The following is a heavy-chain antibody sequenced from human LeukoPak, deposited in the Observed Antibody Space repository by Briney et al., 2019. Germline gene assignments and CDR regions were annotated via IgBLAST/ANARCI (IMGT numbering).Heavy chain of an antibody. V-gene: IGHV7-4-1*02. CDR2: INTNTGNP. Sequence: ASVEVSCKASGYTFTNYAIHWVRQAPGQGLEWVGWINTNTGNPTYAQAFTGRFVFSLDTSVSTAYLQISSLKAEDTAVYYCARELDWLFRTFDYWGQGTLVTVSS. D-gene: IGHD3-9*01. CDR1: GYTFTNYA. CDR3: ARELDWLFRTFDY. J-gene: IGHJ4*02.